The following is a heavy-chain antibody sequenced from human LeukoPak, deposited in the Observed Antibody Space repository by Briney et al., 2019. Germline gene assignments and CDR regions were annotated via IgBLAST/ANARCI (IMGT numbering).Heavy chain of an antibody. Sequence: PGGSLRLSCAASGFTFSNAWMSWVRQAPGKGLEWVSGISWNSGSIGYADSVKGRFTISRDNAKNSLYLQMNSLRAEDTALYYCAKDSSGYPDAFDIWGQGTMVTVSS. CDR3: AKDSSGYPDAFDI. D-gene: IGHD3-22*01. CDR1: GFTFSNAW. J-gene: IGHJ3*02. CDR2: ISWNSGSI. V-gene: IGHV3-9*01.